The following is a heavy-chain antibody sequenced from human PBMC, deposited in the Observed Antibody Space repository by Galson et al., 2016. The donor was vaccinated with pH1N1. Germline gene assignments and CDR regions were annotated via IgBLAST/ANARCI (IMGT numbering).Heavy chain of an antibody. J-gene: IGHJ4*02. CDR3: VRKNFGDSFDS. Sequence: SLRLSCAASGFIFNDYGMDWVRQPPGKGLEWVSGSTWNGGSKGYADSVKGRFTISRDSRKKSLYLEMNSLRVEDTAFYYCVRKNFGDSFDSWGQGTLVTVSS. CDR2: STWNGGSK. CDR1: GFIFNDYG. V-gene: IGHV3-20*04. D-gene: IGHD4/OR15-4a*01.